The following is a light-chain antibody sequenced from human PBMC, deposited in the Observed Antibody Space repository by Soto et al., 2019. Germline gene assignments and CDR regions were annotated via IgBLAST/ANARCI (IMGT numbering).Light chain of an antibody. CDR2: LNSDGSH. CDR3: QTWGTGSWV. CDR1: SGHSSYA. J-gene: IGLJ3*02. V-gene: IGLV4-69*01. Sequence: QPVLTQSPSASASLGASVKLTCTLSSGHSSYAIAWHQQQPEMGPQYLMKLNSDGSHSKGDGIPDRFSGSSSGAERYLTISSLQSEDEADYYCQTWGTGSWVFGGGTKVTVL.